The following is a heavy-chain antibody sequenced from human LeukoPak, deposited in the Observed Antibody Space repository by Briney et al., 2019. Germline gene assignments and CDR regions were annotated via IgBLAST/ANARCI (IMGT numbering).Heavy chain of an antibody. D-gene: IGHD2-15*01. J-gene: IGHJ4*02. Sequence: PSETLSLTCTVSGGSISSGSYFWGWIRQPPGKGLEWIGSIYYSGNIYYNPSLKSRVTISGDTSKKQFSLKLSSVNAADTAVYFCAGGPGYFDYWGQGTLVTVSS. CDR1: GGSISSGSYF. CDR3: AGGPGYFDY. V-gene: IGHV4-39*07. CDR2: IYYSGNI.